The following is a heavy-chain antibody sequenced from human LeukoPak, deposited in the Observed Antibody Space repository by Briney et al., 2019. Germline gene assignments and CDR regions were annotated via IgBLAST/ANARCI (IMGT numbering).Heavy chain of an antibody. CDR3: AKDLGTGGWYY. CDR1: GGSISSGGYY. V-gene: IGHV4-31*03. D-gene: IGHD6-19*01. CDR2: IYYSGST. Sequence: PSETLSLTCTVSGGSISSGGYYWSWIRQHPGKGLESIGYIYYSGSTYYNPSLKSRVTLSVDTSKNQFSLKLTSVTAADTAVYYCAKDLGTGGWYYWGQGTLVTVSS. J-gene: IGHJ4*02.